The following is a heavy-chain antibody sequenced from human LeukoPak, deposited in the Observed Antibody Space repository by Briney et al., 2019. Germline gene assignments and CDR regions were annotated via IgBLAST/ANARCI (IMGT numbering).Heavy chain of an antibody. CDR2: ISYDGRKM. CDR3: ARDGGGISSGWSPLDKRRQIRQKMTN. V-gene: IGHV3-30*03. D-gene: IGHD6-19*01. CDR1: GFTFSDYG. J-gene: IGHJ4*02. Sequence: PGGSLRLSCVASGFTFSDYGIHWVRQAPGKGLEWVAVISYDGRKMKYADSVKGRFTISRDNSRKTMDLQMNSLRVENTAVYYCARDGGGISSGWSPLDKRRQIRQKMTNWGQGTLVTVSS.